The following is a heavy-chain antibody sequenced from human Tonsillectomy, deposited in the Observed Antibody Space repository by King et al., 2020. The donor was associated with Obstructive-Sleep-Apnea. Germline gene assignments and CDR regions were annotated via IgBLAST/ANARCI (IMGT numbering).Heavy chain of an antibody. CDR3: ASGNILTGYDY. CDR2: IDWDEDK. J-gene: IGHJ4*02. CDR1: GFSLSTSGMC. V-gene: IGHV2-70*11. Sequence: TLKESGPALVKPTQTLTLTCTFSGFSLSTSGMCVSWIRQPPGKALEWLARIDWDEDKYYSTSLKTRLTISKDTSKNQVGLTMTNMDPVDTATYYCASGNILTGYDYWGQGTLVTVSS. D-gene: IGHD3-9*01.